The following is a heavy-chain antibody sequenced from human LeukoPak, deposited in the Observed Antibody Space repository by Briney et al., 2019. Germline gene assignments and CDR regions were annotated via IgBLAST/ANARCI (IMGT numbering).Heavy chain of an antibody. CDR2: ISYSGST. D-gene: IGHD4-17*01. CDR1: GVSVSSANYH. V-gene: IGHV4-61*01. CDR3: ARGLTSVTTFNWFDP. J-gene: IGHJ5*02. Sequence: PSETLSLTCTVSGVSVSSANYHWSWIRQPPGKGLEWIGSISYSGSTNYNPSLKSRVTISIDTSKNQFSLKLSSVTAADTAVYYCARGLTSVTTFNWFDPWGQGTLVTVSS.